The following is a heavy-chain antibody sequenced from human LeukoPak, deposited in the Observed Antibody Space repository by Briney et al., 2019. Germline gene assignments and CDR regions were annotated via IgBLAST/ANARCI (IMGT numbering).Heavy chain of an antibody. V-gene: IGHV3-30*04. J-gene: IGHJ4*02. Sequence: PGGSLRLSCAASGFAFSSYAMHWVRQAPGKGLEWVAIISYDGIIEDYSDSVKGRFTISRDNSKNTLYLQMNSLRAEDTAVYYCAKDWARFGSSGYYYFDYWGQGTLVTVSS. D-gene: IGHD3-22*01. CDR1: GFAFSSYA. CDR2: ISYDGIIE. CDR3: AKDWARFGSSGYYYFDY.